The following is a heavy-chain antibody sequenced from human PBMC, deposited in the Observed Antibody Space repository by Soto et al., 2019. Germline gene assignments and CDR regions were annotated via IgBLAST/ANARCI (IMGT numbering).Heavy chain of an antibody. D-gene: IGHD5-12*01. Sequence: PSETLSLTCTVSGGSISSGDYYWSWIRQPPGKGLEWIGYIYYSGSTYYNPSLKSRVTISVDKSKNQLSLKLNSVTAADTAVYYCAKAKSAYGSLDHWGQGMLVTVSS. J-gene: IGHJ4*02. CDR1: GGSISSGDYY. CDR2: IYYSGST. V-gene: IGHV4-61*05. CDR3: AKAKSAYGSLDH.